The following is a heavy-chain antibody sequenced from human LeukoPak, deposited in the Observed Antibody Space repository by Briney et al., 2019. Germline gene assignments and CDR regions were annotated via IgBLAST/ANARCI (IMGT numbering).Heavy chain of an antibody. V-gene: IGHV3-11*04. Sequence: GGSLRLSCAASGFTFSSYAMSWIRQAPGKGLEWVSYISSSGSTIYYADSVKGRFTISRDNAKNSLYLQMNSLRAEDTAMYYCARDIGQQLGFDSWGQGTLVTVSS. D-gene: IGHD6-13*01. CDR1: GFTFSSYA. J-gene: IGHJ4*02. CDR2: ISSSGSTI. CDR3: ARDIGQQLGFDS.